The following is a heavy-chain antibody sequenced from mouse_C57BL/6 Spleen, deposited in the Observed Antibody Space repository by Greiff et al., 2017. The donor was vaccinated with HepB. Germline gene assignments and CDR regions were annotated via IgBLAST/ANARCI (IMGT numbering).Heavy chain of an antibody. CDR2: IDPSDSYT. Sequence: QVQLQQPGAELVMPGASVKLSCKASGYTFTSYWMHWVKQRPGQGLEWIGEIDPSDSYTNYNQKFKGQSTLTVDKSSSTAYMQLSSLTSEDSAVYDCARSGFDYWGQGTSVTVSS. V-gene: IGHV1-69*01. D-gene: IGHD1-2*01. J-gene: IGHJ4*01. CDR3: ARSGFDY. CDR1: GYTFTSYW.